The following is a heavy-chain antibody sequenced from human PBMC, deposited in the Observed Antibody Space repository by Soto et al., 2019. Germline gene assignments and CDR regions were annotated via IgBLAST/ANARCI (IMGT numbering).Heavy chain of an antibody. CDR2: INTSGGST. V-gene: IGHV1-46*01. D-gene: IGHD4-17*01. J-gene: IGHJ6*03. CDR1: GYSFSIYY. CDR3: ARGLEDAYGKGYYYYYYLNV. Sequence: APVQVSCKASGYSFSIYYMHSLRHAPRQGLEWMGIINTSGGSTSYAQKFQGRVTMTRDTSTSTVYTELSSLRSEDTAVYYCARGLEDAYGKGYYYYYYLNVWDKGTTVTVSS.